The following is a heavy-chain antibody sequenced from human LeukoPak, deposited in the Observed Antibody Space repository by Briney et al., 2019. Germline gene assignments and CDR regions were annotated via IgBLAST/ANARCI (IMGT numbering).Heavy chain of an antibody. D-gene: IGHD1-26*01. Sequence: SETLSLTCTVSGGSISSSSYYWSWIRQPPGKGLEWIGEINHSGSTNYNPSLKSRVTISVDTSKNQFSLKLSSVTAADTAVYYCARGPVGAFSLYYFDYWGQGTLVTVSS. CDR3: ARGPVGAFSLYYFDY. V-gene: IGHV4-39*07. CDR1: GGSISSSSYY. J-gene: IGHJ4*02. CDR2: INHSGST.